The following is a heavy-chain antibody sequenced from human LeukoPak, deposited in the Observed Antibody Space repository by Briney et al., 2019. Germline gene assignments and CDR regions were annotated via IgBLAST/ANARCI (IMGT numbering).Heavy chain of an antibody. CDR1: GDSINGYY. CDR2: IYNSGNT. V-gene: IGHV4-59*01. J-gene: IGHJ3*02. Sequence: SSETLSLTCTVSGDSINGYYWSWIRQPPGEGLEWIGYIYNSGNTNYNPSLESRVTISIDTSKNQFSLKLTSVTAADTAVYYCARYRAFDIWGRGTLVTVSS. CDR3: ARYRAFDI.